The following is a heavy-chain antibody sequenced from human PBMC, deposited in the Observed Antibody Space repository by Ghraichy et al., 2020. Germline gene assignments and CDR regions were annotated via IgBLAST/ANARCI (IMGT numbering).Heavy chain of an antibody. CDR1: GFTFSSYA. V-gene: IGHV3-23*01. CDR2: ISGSGGST. CDR3: AAKKPWPYVDY. J-gene: IGHJ4*02. D-gene: IGHD1-14*01. Sequence: GGSLRLSCAASGFTFSSYAMSWVRQAPGKGLEWVSAISGSGGSTYYADSVKGRFTISRDNSKNTRYLQMNSLRAGDTAVYYCAAKKPWPYVDYWGQGTLVTVSS.